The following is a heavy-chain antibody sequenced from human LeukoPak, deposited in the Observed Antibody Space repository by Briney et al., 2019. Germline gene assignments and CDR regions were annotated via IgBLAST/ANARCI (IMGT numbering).Heavy chain of an antibody. CDR2: IWYDGSNK. D-gene: IGHD1-26*01. J-gene: IGHJ4*02. V-gene: IGHV3-33*01. CDR3: ARGWGMVATGCDY. CDR1: GFTFSSYG. Sequence: PGGSLRLSCAASGFTFSSYGMHWVRQAPGKGLEWVAVIWYDGSNKYYADSVKGRFTISRDNSKNTLYLQMNSLRAEDTAVYYCARGWGMVATGCDYWGQGTLVTVSS.